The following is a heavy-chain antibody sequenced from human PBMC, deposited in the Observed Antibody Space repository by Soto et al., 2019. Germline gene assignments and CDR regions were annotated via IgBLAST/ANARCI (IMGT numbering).Heavy chain of an antibody. Sequence: QVQLVQSGAEVKKPGASVKVSCKASGYTFTSYAMHWVRQAPGQRLEWMGWINAGNGNTKYSQKFQGRVTITRDTSASTAYMELSSLRSEDTPVYYCARYSGWFEYYFDYWGQGTLVTVSS. CDR2: INAGNGNT. D-gene: IGHD6-19*01. V-gene: IGHV1-3*01. J-gene: IGHJ4*02. CDR3: ARYSGWFEYYFDY. CDR1: GYTFTSYA.